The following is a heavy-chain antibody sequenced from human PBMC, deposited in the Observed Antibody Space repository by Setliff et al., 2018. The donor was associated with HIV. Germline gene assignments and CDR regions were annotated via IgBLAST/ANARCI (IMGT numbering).Heavy chain of an antibody. CDR1: GFTFSDFW. CDR2: ISPEGNKK. D-gene: IGHD3-3*01. CDR3: YIGHYTKSSG. Sequence: PGGSLRLSCAASGFTFSDFWLYWVRQAPGKGLEWVANISPEGNKKYYVGSGKGRFTISRDNTKNSLFLQMNSLRAEDTAVYYCYIGHYTKSSGWGQGTLVTVSS. V-gene: IGHV3-7*03. J-gene: IGHJ4*02.